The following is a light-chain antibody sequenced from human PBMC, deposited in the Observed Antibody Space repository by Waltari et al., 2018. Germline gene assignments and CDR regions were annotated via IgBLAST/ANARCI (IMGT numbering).Light chain of an antibody. J-gene: IGKJ4*01. V-gene: IGKV3-15*01. CDR1: QSVRSD. Sequence: EIVLTQSPVTLSLSPGERATLSCRASQSVRSDFLAWYQQKPGQAPRLLIYGVSTRATGVPARFSGSGSGTEFTLIISRLQSEDFAVYFCQQYSNWPLTFGGGTKVQIK. CDR3: QQYSNWPLT. CDR2: GVS.